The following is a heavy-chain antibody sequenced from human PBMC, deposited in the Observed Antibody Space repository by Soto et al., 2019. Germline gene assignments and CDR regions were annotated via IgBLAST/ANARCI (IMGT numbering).Heavy chain of an antibody. J-gene: IGHJ6*02. CDR1: EGTFSSYA. Sequence: SVKVSCKASEGTFSSYAISCVRQAPGQGLEWMGGIIPIFGTANYAQKFQGRVTITADDSTSTAYMELSSLRSEDTAVYYCARRGYSSSWYGGGYYYYGMDVWGQGTTVTVSS. CDR3: ARRGYSSSWYGGGYYYYGMDV. V-gene: IGHV1-69*13. D-gene: IGHD6-13*01. CDR2: IIPIFGTA.